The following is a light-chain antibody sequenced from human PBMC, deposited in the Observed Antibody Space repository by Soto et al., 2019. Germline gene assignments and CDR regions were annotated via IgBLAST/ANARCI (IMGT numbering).Light chain of an antibody. J-gene: IGKJ1*01. Sequence: EIVLTQSPCTLSLSPGERATRSCRASQSVSSSYLAWYQQKPGQAPRLLIYGASSRATGIPDRFSGSGSGTDFTLTISRLEPEDFAVYYCQQYGSSLWTFGQGTKV. CDR1: QSVSSSY. CDR3: QQYGSSLWT. CDR2: GAS. V-gene: IGKV3-20*01.